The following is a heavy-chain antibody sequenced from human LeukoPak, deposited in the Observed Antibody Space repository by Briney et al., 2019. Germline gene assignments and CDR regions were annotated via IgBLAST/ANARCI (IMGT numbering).Heavy chain of an antibody. CDR1: GGSISSYY. CDR3: ARNLYSSSWGGAFDI. D-gene: IGHD6-13*01. V-gene: IGHV4-59*01. Sequence: SVTLSLTCTVSGGSISSYYWSWIRQPPGKGLEWIGYIYYSGSTNYNPSLKSRVTISVDTSKNQFSLKLSSVTAADTAVYYCARNLYSSSWGGAFDIWGQGTMVTVSS. CDR2: IYYSGST. J-gene: IGHJ3*02.